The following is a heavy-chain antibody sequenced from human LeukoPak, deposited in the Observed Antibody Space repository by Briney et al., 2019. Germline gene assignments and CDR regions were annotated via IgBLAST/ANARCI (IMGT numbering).Heavy chain of an antibody. CDR1: GFPFETNA. Sequence: GGSLRLSCATSGFPFETNAMSWVRQAPGKGLEWVATIGNTETFYADSVTGRFTISRDNAKNSLYLQMNSLRAEDTAVYYCARDEVGVGADYWGQGTLVTVSS. D-gene: IGHD1-26*01. CDR3: ARDEVGVGADY. J-gene: IGHJ4*02. V-gene: IGHV3-69-1*01. CDR2: IGNTET.